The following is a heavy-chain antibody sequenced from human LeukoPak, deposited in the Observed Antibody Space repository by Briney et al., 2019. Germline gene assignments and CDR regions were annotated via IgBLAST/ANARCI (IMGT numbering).Heavy chain of an antibody. V-gene: IGHV7-4-1*02. J-gene: IGHJ4*02. Sequence: ASAKVSCEASGYAFTSYAMNWVRQAPGQGLEWMGWINTNTGNPTYAQGFTGRFVFSLDTSVSTAYLQISSLKAEDTAVYYCARSRGSYDPKKYFDYWGQGTLVTVSS. CDR1: GYAFTSYA. CDR2: INTNTGNP. D-gene: IGHD1-26*01. CDR3: ARSRGSYDPKKYFDY.